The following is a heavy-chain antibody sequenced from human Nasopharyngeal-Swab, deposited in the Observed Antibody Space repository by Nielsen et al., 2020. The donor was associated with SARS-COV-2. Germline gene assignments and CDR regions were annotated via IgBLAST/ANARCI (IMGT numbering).Heavy chain of an antibody. J-gene: IGHJ4*02. CDR3: ARVVPARVTFDY. D-gene: IGHD5-18*01. CDR2: LYYTGDT. Sequence: SETLSLTCSVSGDSISSSGYYWGLVRQPPGKVLDLIGRLYYTGDTYYNPSLRGRVTLSVDTSKNQVSLKLSSVTAADTAIYYCARVVPARVTFDYWGQGLLVTVSS. V-gene: IGHV4-39*07. CDR1: GDSISSSGYY.